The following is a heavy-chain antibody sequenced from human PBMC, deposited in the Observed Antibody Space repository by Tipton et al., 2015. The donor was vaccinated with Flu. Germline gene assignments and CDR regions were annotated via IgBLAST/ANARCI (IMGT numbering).Heavy chain of an antibody. J-gene: IGHJ4*02. CDR1: GYTFTSYY. CDR3: ARAGVVLMVYAHFDY. CDR2: MNPNSGNT. D-gene: IGHD2-8*01. V-gene: IGHV1-8*02. Sequence: QSGAEVKKPGASVKVSCKASGYTFTSYYMHWVRQATGQGLEWMGWMNPNSGNTGYAQKFQGRVTMTRNTSISTAYMELSSLRSEDTAVYYCARAGVVLMVYAHFDYWGQGTLVTVSS.